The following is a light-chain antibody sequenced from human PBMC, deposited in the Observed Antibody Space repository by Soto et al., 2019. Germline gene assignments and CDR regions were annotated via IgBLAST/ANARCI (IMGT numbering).Light chain of an antibody. CDR1: QGVRDA. Sequence: IQMTQSPSSLSASVGDRVTITCRASQGVRDALGWYQQKPGKAPKRLIYAASSLPLGVPSRFGGSGSGTEFTLTISSLQHEDSATYFCLQHNNYPWTVGQGTKV. CDR3: LQHNNYPWT. CDR2: AAS. V-gene: IGKV1-17*01. J-gene: IGKJ1*01.